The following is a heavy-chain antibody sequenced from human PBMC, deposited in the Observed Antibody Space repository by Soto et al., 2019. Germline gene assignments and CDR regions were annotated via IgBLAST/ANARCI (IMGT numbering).Heavy chain of an antibody. Sequence: PSETLSLTCTVSGGSISSYYWSWIRQPPGKGLEWIGYIYYSGSTNYNPSLKSRVTISVDTSKNQFSLKLSSVTAADTAVYYCARGTVAGTPDFDYWGQGTLVTVSS. V-gene: IGHV4-59*01. CDR2: IYYSGST. CDR3: ARGTVAGTPDFDY. J-gene: IGHJ4*02. CDR1: GGSISSYY. D-gene: IGHD6-19*01.